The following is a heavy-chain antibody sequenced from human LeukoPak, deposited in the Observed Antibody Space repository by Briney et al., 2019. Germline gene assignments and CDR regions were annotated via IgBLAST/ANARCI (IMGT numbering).Heavy chain of an antibody. CDR1: GITVSSNY. J-gene: IGHJ4*02. Sequence: PGGSLRLSCAASGITVSSNYMTWVRQAPGKGLEWVSVIYSGGSTYYADPVKGRFTISRDNSKNTLYLQMNSLRVEDTAVYYCARGEAQQQLAFDYWGQGTLVTVSS. V-gene: IGHV3-53*01. D-gene: IGHD6-13*01. CDR2: IYSGGST. CDR3: ARGEAQQQLAFDY.